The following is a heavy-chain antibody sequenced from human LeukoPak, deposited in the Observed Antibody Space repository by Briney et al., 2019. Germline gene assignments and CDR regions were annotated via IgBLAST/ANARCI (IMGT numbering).Heavy chain of an antibody. CDR2: INHSGST. J-gene: IGHJ6*02. Sequence: SETLSLTCAVYGGSFSGYYWSWIRQPPGKGLEWIGEINHSGSTNYIPSLKSRVTISVDTSKNQFSLKLSSVTAADTAVYYCARGLVVVPDRRYGMDVWGQGTTVTVSS. V-gene: IGHV4-34*01. CDR3: ARGLVVVPDRRYGMDV. CDR1: GGSFSGYY. D-gene: IGHD2-2*01.